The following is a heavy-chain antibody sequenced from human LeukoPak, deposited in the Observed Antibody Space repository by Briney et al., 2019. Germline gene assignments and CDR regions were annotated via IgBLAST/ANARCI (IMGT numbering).Heavy chain of an antibody. D-gene: IGHD6-19*01. CDR1: GGSISSSSYY. CDR3: ARDRIAVASYYYYGMDV. J-gene: IGHJ6*02. Sequence: SETLSLTCTVSGGSISSSSYYWGWIRQPPGKGLEWIGSIYYSGSTYYNPSLKSRVTISVDTSKNQFSLKLSSVTAADTAVYYCARDRIAVASYYYYGMDVWGQGTTVTVSS. V-gene: IGHV4-39*07. CDR2: IYYSGST.